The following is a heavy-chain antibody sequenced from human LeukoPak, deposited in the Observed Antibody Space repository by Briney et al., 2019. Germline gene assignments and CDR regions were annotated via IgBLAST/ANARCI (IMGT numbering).Heavy chain of an antibody. J-gene: IGHJ4*02. D-gene: IGHD6-13*01. CDR2: ISGSGGST. CDR3: AKDPKATSGIAAAGRPQANYFDY. Sequence: GGSLRLSCAASGFTFSSYAMSWVRQAPGKGLEWVSAISGSGGSTYYADSVKGRFTISRDNSKNTPYLQMNSLRAEDTAVYYCAKDPKATSGIAAAGRPQANYFDYWGQGTLVTVSS. V-gene: IGHV3-23*01. CDR1: GFTFSSYA.